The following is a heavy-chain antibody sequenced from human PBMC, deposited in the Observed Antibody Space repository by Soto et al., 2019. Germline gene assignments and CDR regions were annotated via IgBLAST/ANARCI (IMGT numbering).Heavy chain of an antibody. CDR3: ARGGSVIQLWLPQVKAITRVSFDY. D-gene: IGHD5-18*01. V-gene: IGHV4-34*01. Sequence: SETLSLTCAVYGGSFSGYYWSWIRQPPGKGLEWIGEINHSGSTNYNPSLKSRITITVDTSKNQFSLKFSFVTAADTSVYYCARGGSVIQLWLPQVKAITRVSFDYWGQGTLVTVSS. CDR2: INHSGST. CDR1: GGSFSGYY. J-gene: IGHJ4*02.